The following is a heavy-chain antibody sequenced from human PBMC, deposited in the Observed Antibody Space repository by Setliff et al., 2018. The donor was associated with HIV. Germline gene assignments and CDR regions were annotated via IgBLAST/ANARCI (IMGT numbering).Heavy chain of an antibody. CDR1: GFSLSDYY. CDR3: VRAAAGLDV. J-gene: IGHJ4*02. CDR2: TRNRANNYIT. V-gene: IGHV3-72*01. Sequence: PGGSLRLSCAVSGFSLSDYYMDWVRQAPGKGLEWVGRTRNRANNYITDYATSAQGRFTISRDYSKDSLFLQMDNLETEDTAVYYRVRAAAGLDVWSQGIRVTVSS.